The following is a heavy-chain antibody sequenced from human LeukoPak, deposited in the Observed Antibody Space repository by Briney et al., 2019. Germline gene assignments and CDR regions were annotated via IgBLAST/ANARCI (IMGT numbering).Heavy chain of an antibody. D-gene: IGHD4-11*01. Sequence: PGGSLRLSCATSGFTFSSYGMNWVRQAPGKGLEWVSYISSSSSTIYYADSVKGRFTISRDNAKNSLYLQMNSLRAEDTAVYYCARDRQFNYFDYWGQGTLVTVSS. V-gene: IGHV3-48*01. CDR2: ISSSSSTI. J-gene: IGHJ4*02. CDR3: ARDRQFNYFDY. CDR1: GFTFSSYG.